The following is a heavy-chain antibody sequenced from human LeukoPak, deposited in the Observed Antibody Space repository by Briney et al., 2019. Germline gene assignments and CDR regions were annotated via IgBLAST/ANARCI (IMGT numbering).Heavy chain of an antibody. Sequence: GESLKISCKGSGYSFTTNWIGWVRQMPGKGLEWMGIIYPSDSDARYNPSFQGQVTISADKSISTASLQWRSLKASDTAIYYCARLSPGVGATAEYWGQGTLVTVSS. V-gene: IGHV5-51*01. D-gene: IGHD1-26*01. J-gene: IGHJ4*02. CDR1: GYSFTTNW. CDR2: IYPSDSDA. CDR3: ARLSPGVGATAEY.